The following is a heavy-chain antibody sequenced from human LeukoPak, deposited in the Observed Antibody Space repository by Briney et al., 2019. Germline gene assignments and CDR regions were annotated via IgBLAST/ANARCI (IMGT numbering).Heavy chain of an antibody. V-gene: IGHV1-2*02. D-gene: IGHD7-27*01. CDR2: INPNSGGT. Sequence: ASVKVSCKASGFNFTAYHMHWVRQAPGQGLEWMGWINPNSGGTNYAQKFQGRVTMTRDTSISTAYMELSGLRSDDTAVYYCARGPHWDPHFDYWGQGTLVTVSS. J-gene: IGHJ4*02. CDR3: ARGPHWDPHFDY. CDR1: GFNFTAYH.